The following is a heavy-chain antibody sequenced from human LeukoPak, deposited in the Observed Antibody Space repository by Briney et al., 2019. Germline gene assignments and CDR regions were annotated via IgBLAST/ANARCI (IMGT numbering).Heavy chain of an antibody. D-gene: IGHD2-15*01. J-gene: IGHJ3*02. Sequence: PGGSLRLSCAPSGFTVSNTYMSWVRQAPGKGLEWVSAISASVGTTYYADSMKGRFTISRDNSKDTLYLQMNSLRAEDTAVYYCARACSGGSCYLVAFDIWGQGTMVTVSS. CDR1: GFTVSNTY. CDR3: ARACSGGSCYLVAFDI. CDR2: ISASVGTT. V-gene: IGHV3-23*01.